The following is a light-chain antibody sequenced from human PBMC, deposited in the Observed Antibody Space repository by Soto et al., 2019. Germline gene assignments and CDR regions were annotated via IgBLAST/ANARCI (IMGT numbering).Light chain of an antibody. CDR2: GAS. J-gene: IGKJ3*01. V-gene: IGKV3-20*01. CDR1: QSVNSRF. CDR3: HYYDDSPPFP. Sequence: EIVLTQSPGTLSLSPGERATFSCRASQSVNSRFLAWYQQKPGQAPRLLIYGASSRATGIPDRFSGSGSGTDFTLTISRLEPEDFAVYYCHYYDDSPPFPFGPGTKVDIK.